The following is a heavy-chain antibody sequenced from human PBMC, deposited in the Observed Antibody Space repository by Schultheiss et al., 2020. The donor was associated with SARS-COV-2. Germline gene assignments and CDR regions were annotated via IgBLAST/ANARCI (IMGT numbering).Heavy chain of an antibody. J-gene: IGHJ4*02. CDR3: ARDFVTDTAYFDY. Sequence: SETLSLTCTVSGGSISSGGYYWSWIRQHPGKGLEWIGYIYYSGSTYYNPSLKSRVTISVDTSKNQFSLKLSSVTAADTAVYYCARDFVTDTAYFDYWGQGTLVTVSS. V-gene: IGHV4-31*03. CDR2: IYYSGST. D-gene: IGHD5-18*01. CDR1: GGSISSGGYY.